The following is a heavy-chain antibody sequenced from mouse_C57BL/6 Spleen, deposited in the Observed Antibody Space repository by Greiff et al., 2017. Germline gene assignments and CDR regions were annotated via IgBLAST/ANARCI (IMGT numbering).Heavy chain of an antibody. J-gene: IGHJ2*01. CDR1: GFTFSDYY. V-gene: IGHV5-16*01. Sequence: EVKLVESEGGLVQPGSSMKLSCTASGFTFSDYYMAWVRQVPEKGLEWFANINYDGSSTYYLDSLKCRFIISRDSAKNILYLQMSSLKSEDTATYYCARNHSYDHYIDYWNQGTTLTVSS. CDR3: ARNHSYDHYIDY. D-gene: IGHD2-3*01. CDR2: INYDGSST.